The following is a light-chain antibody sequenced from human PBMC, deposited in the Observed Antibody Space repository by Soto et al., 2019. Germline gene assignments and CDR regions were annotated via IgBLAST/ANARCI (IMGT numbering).Light chain of an antibody. CDR3: QSYNNWPLT. J-gene: IGKJ4*01. Sequence: ETVMTQSPATLSVSPGERATLSCRASQSITSNLAWYQQEPGQAPRLLIYGASTRATGIPARFSGSGSGTEFTLTISSLQSEDFAVYYCQSYNNWPLTFGGGTKVDIK. CDR2: GAS. V-gene: IGKV3-15*01. CDR1: QSITSN.